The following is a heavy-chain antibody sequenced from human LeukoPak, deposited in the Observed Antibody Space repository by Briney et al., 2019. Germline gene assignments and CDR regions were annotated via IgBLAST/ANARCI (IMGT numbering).Heavy chain of an antibody. CDR2: ISAYNGNT. CDR3: AGDLVETGMVPDVFDI. Sequence: GASVKVSCKASGYTFTSYGISWVRQAPGQGLEWMGWISAYNGNTNYAQKLQGRVTMTTDTSTSTAYMELRSLRSDDTAVYYCAGDLVETGMVPDVFDIWGQGTMVTVSS. CDR1: GYTFTSYG. D-gene: IGHD3-10*01. J-gene: IGHJ3*02. V-gene: IGHV1-18*01.